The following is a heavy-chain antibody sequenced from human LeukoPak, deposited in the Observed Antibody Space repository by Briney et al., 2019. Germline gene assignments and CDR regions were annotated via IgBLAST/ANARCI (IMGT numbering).Heavy chain of an antibody. V-gene: IGHV3-23*01. Sequence: PGGSLRLSCAASGFIFSTYAMSWVRQVPGEGLEWVSGISNSGDNTYYADSVKGRFTISRDNSRNTLSLQMNSLRAEDTAIYYCAKGVMRCSGGCIWGQGTLVTVSS. D-gene: IGHD2-15*01. CDR2: ISNSGDNT. J-gene: IGHJ4*02. CDR1: GFIFSTYA. CDR3: AKGVMRCSGGCI.